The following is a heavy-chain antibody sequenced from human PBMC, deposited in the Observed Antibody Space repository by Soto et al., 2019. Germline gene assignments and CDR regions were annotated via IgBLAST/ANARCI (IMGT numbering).Heavy chain of an antibody. D-gene: IGHD2-2*01. CDR3: ARVPDR. J-gene: IGHJ5*02. V-gene: IGHV4-30-2*01. CDR1: GGSIISCGYS. Sequence: SETLSLTCAVSGGSIISCGYSWSWIRQPPGKGLEWIGYIYHSGSTYYNPSLKSRVTISVDRSKNQFSLKLSSVTAADTAVYYCARVPDRWGQGTLVSVSS. CDR2: IYHSGST.